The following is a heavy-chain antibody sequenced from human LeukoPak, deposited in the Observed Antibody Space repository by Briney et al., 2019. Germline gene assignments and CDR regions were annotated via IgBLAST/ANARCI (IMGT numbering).Heavy chain of an antibody. CDR2: INHSGST. Sequence: SETLSPTCAVYGGSFSGYYWSWIRQPPGQGLEWIGEINHSGSTNYNPSLKSRVTISVDTSKNQFSLKLSSVTAADTAVYYCARVFGYSYGYRLDYWGQGTLVTVSS. CDR1: GGSFSGYY. J-gene: IGHJ4*02. V-gene: IGHV4-34*01. CDR3: ARVFGYSYGYRLDY. D-gene: IGHD5-18*01.